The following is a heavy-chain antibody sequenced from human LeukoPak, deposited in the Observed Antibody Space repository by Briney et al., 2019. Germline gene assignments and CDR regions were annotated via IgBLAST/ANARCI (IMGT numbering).Heavy chain of an antibody. CDR3: ARGRRYCSSTSCRAYYFDY. Sequence: GASVKVSCKASGYTFTSYGISWVRQAPGQGLEWMGWISAYNGSTNYAQKLQGRVTMTTDTSTSTAYMELRSLRSEDTAVYYCARGRRYCSSTSCRAYYFDYWGQGTLVTVSS. CDR2: ISAYNGST. V-gene: IGHV1-18*01. J-gene: IGHJ4*02. D-gene: IGHD2-2*01. CDR1: GYTFTSYG.